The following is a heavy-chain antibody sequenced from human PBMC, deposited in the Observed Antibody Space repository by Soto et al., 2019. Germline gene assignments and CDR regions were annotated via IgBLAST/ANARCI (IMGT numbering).Heavy chain of an antibody. CDR1: GGSFSGHY. V-gene: IGHV4-34*01. D-gene: IGHD1-7*01. Sequence: QVQLQQWGAGLLKPSETLSLTCAVYGGSFSGHYWSWIRQPPGKGLEWIGEISPGGSTNYKPSLQSRVTMSGDTSKNQFSLKLSAVTAADTAVYYWARGRGGLHRTAELHSWGQGTLVTVSS. CDR3: ARGRGGLHRTAELHS. J-gene: IGHJ4*02. CDR2: ISPGGST.